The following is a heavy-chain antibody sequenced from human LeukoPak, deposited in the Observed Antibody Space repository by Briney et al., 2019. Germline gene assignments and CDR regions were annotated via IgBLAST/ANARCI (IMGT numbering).Heavy chain of an antibody. CDR3: ARDRLVRGGMNWFDP. J-gene: IGHJ5*02. V-gene: IGHV3-48*02. CDR2: ISSSSSTI. D-gene: IGHD3-10*01. CDR1: GFTFSSYS. Sequence: PGGSLRLSCAASGFTFSSYSMNWVRQAPGKGLEWVSYISSSSSTIYYADSVKGRFTISRDNAKNSLYLQMNSLRDEDTAVYYCARDRLVRGGMNWFDPWGQGTLVTVSS.